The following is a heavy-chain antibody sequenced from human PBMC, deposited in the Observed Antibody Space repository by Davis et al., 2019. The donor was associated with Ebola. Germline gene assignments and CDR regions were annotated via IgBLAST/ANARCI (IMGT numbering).Heavy chain of an antibody. Sequence: GGSLRLSCAASGFTFSNYAMHWVRQAPGKGLEWVALISYDGRIQYYADSVKGRFTISRDNSKNTLYLQMNSLNTGDTAMYYCTTGSVEGYWGQGTQVTVSS. D-gene: IGHD5-24*01. CDR2: ISYDGRIQ. J-gene: IGHJ4*02. CDR3: TTGSVEGY. CDR1: GFTFSNYA. V-gene: IGHV3-30-3*01.